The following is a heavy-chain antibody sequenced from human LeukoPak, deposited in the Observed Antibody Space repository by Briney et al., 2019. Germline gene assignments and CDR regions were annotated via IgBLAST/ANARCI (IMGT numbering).Heavy chain of an antibody. J-gene: IGHJ4*02. Sequence: ASVKASCKASGYTFTSSDLNWVRQAAGQGLEWMGWINPNSGRTGYAQKFQGRVTMTAKTSISTAYMELSSLTFDDTAVYYCARGRAGLAAAGTYDYWGQETVSTVSS. D-gene: IGHD6-13*01. CDR1: GYTFTSSD. CDR2: INPNSGRT. V-gene: IGHV1-8*01. CDR3: ARGRAGLAAAGTYDY.